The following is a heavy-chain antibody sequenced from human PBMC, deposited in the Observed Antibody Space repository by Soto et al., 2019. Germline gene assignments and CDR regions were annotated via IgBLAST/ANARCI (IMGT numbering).Heavy chain of an antibody. Sequence: GGSLRLSCAASGFTFSSYWMHWVRQAPGKGLVWVSRINSDGSSTSYADSVKGRFTISRDNAKNTLYLQMNSLRAGDTAVYYCARVGAAAGNFDYWGQGTLVTVSS. V-gene: IGHV3-74*01. J-gene: IGHJ4*02. CDR3: ARVGAAAGNFDY. CDR2: INSDGSST. D-gene: IGHD6-13*01. CDR1: GFTFSSYW.